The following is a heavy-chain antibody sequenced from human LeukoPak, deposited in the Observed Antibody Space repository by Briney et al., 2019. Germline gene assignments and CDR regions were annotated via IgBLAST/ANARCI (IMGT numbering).Heavy chain of an antibody. CDR1: GYTFTGYY. J-gene: IGHJ4*02. CDR3: ARDAIVRDYSNSDY. Sequence: GASVKVSCKASGYTFTGYYIHWVRQAPGQGFEWMGWINPNSGGTNYAQKFQGRVTMTRDTSISTAYMELSRLTSDDTAVYYCARDAIVRDYSNSDYWGQGTLVTVSS. CDR2: INPNSGGT. V-gene: IGHV1-2*02. D-gene: IGHD4-11*01.